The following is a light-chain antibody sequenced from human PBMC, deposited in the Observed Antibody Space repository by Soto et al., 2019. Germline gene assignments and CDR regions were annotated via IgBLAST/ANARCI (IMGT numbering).Light chain of an antibody. Sequence: DIQMTQSPSSLSASVGDRVTITCRASQGISNYLAWYQQKPGKVPKLLIYAASTLQSGVPSRFSGSGSGTDFTPTISSLQPEDVATYYCQKYNSAPRITFGQGTRLEIK. V-gene: IGKV1-27*01. CDR1: QGISNY. CDR3: QKYNSAPRIT. CDR2: AAS. J-gene: IGKJ5*01.